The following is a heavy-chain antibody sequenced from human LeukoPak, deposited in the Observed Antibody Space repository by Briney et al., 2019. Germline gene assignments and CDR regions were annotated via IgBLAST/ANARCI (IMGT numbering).Heavy chain of an antibody. CDR2: ISSSSSYI. D-gene: IGHD1-26*01. J-gene: IGHJ3*02. CDR1: GFTFSSYS. CDR3: ARVMGVQTLNDAFDI. Sequence: GGSLRLSCAASGFTFSSYSMNWVRQAPGKGLEWVSSISSSSSYIYYADSVKGRFTISSDNAKNSLYLQMNSLRAEDTAVYYCARVMGVQTLNDAFDIWGQGTMVTVSS. V-gene: IGHV3-21*01.